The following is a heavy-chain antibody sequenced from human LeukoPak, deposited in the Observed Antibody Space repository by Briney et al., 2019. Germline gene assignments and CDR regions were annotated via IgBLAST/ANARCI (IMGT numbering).Heavy chain of an antibody. V-gene: IGHV1-3*01. CDR2: INAGKGNT. CDR3: ARVEVALVDY. D-gene: IGHD2-15*01. J-gene: IGHJ4*02. Sequence: AASVTVSCTASGYTFTSYAMHWVRQAPGQRLEWMGWINAGKGNTKYSQKLQGRVTMTTDTSTSTAYMELRSLRSDDTAVYYCARVEVALVDYWGQGTLVTVSS. CDR1: GYTFTSYA.